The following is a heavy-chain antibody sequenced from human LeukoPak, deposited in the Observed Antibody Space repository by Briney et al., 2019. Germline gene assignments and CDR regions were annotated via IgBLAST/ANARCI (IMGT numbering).Heavy chain of an antibody. D-gene: IGHD3-22*01. J-gene: IGHJ4*02. CDR3: AKDRAYYSDSSGYYLVRAYDY. Sequence: PGGTLRLPCAASGFTFSTYAMSWVRQAPGKGLEWVSGISGSGGSTFYADSVKGRFTISRDNSKNTLYLQMNSLRAEDTAVYYCAKDRAYYSDSSGYYLVRAYDYWGQGTLVTVSS. CDR1: GFTFSTYA. CDR2: ISGSGGST. V-gene: IGHV3-23*01.